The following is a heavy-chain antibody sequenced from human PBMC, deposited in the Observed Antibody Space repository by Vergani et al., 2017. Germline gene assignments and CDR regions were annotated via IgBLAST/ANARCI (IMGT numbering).Heavy chain of an antibody. Sequence: EVQLVESGGGVIQPGKSLRLSCEASGFKFGDYTMHWVRQAPGKSPEWVALISWDGGSTNYAGSVKGRFTISKDNAKNSLFLQVNSLRAEDTAVYYCARSGGSGSYYRDYYYYYGLDVWGQGTTVTVSS. D-gene: IGHD3-10*01. CDR1: GFKFGDYT. V-gene: IGHV3-43*01. CDR3: ARSGGSGSYYRDYYYYYGLDV. CDR2: ISWDGGST. J-gene: IGHJ6*02.